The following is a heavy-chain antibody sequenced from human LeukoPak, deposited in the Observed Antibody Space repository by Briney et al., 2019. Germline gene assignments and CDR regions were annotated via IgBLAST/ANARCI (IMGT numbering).Heavy chain of an antibody. D-gene: IGHD1-26*01. Sequence: PSETLSLTCGVSGGSISSTNWWSWVRQPPGQGLEWIGEVSLTGETNYNPSLNGRVTMSLDGSRNQLSLTLTSVTAADTAVFYCARRVPSGYVDSWGQGTLVTVSS. CDR3: ARRVPSGYVDS. CDR1: GGSISSTNW. J-gene: IGHJ4*02. CDR2: VSLTGET. V-gene: IGHV4-4*02.